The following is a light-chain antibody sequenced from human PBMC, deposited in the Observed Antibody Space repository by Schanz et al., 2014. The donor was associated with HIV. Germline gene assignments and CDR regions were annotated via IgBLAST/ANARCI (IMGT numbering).Light chain of an antibody. CDR2: EAS. J-gene: IGKJ1*01. Sequence: DIQMTQSPSSLSAFVGDRVTITCRASQGISTSLNWYQQKPGKAPKLLIYEASSLETGVPSRFSGGGSGTHFTFTISGLQPEDVATYYCQQHEDLLPTFGQGTKVEIK. CDR1: QGISTS. CDR3: QQHEDLLPT. V-gene: IGKV1-33*01.